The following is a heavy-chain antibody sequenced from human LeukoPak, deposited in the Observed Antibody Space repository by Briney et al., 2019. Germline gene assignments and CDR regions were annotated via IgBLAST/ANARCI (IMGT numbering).Heavy chain of an antibody. Sequence: ASVKVSCKASGYTFTGYYMHWVRQAPGQGLEWMGWINPNSGGTNYAQKFQGRVTMTRDTSISTAYMELNSLRSDDTAVYYCAVSFDSSGYYDFDYWGQGTLVAVSS. J-gene: IGHJ4*02. CDR2: INPNSGGT. CDR3: AVSFDSSGYYDFDY. D-gene: IGHD3-22*01. V-gene: IGHV1-2*02. CDR1: GYTFTGYY.